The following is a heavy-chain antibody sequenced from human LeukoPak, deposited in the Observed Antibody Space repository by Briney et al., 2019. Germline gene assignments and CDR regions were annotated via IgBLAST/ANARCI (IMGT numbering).Heavy chain of an antibody. J-gene: IGHJ4*02. CDR1: GFSFSSYW. Sequence: GGSLRLSCAASGFSFSSYWMTWVRQAPGKGLEWVANTKQDGSEKYYVDSVKGRFTISRDNAKNSLYLQMNSMTAEDTAIYYCARMFYYDSSGHHFDYWGQGTLVTVSS. D-gene: IGHD3-22*01. V-gene: IGHV3-7*01. CDR3: ARMFYYDSSGHHFDY. CDR2: TKQDGSEK.